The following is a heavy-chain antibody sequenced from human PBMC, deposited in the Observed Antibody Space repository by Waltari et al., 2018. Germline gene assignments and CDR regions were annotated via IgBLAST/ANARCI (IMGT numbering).Heavy chain of an antibody. Sequence: QVQLVQSGAEVKKPGSSVKVSCKASGGTFSSYAISWVRQAPGQGLEWMGGSIPSFGKANDEQTCKGRVTITADESTSTAYMELSSLRSEDTAVYYCASHSGYDYFSNFDYWGQGTLVTVSS. D-gene: IGHD5-12*01. V-gene: IGHV1-69*13. CDR2: SIPSFGKA. CDR3: ASHSGYDYFSNFDY. J-gene: IGHJ4*02. CDR1: GGTFSSYA.